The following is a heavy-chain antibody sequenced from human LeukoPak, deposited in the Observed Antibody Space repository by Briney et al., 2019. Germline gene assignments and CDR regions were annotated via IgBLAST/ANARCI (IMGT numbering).Heavy chain of an antibody. J-gene: IGHJ4*02. CDR1: GGSFSGYY. D-gene: IGHD2-15*01. CDR2: INHSGST. V-gene: IGHV4-34*01. Sequence: PSETLSLTCAVYGGSFSGYYWSWIRQPPGKGLEWIGEINHSGSTNYNQSLKRRVTISVDTSKNQFSLKLSSVTAADTAVYYCAGRKFNSSGGSCLDYWGQGTLVTVSS. CDR3: AGRKFNSSGGSCLDY.